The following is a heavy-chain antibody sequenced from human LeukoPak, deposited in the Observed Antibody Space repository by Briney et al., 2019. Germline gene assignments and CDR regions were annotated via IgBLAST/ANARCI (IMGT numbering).Heavy chain of an antibody. Sequence: GGSLRLSCAASGFTFSSYEMNWVRQAPGKGPEWVSYISSSGTTIYYADSVKGRFTISRDNAKNSLYLQMNSLRAEDTAVYYCARESSGSYYYYGMDVWGQGTTVTVSS. J-gene: IGHJ6*02. D-gene: IGHD1-26*01. CDR1: GFTFSSYE. CDR2: ISSSGTTI. CDR3: ARESSGSYYYYGMDV. V-gene: IGHV3-48*03.